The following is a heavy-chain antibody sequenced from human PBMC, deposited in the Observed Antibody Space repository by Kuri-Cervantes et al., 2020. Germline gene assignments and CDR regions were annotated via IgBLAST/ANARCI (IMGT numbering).Heavy chain of an antibody. CDR1: GGSVSSGSYY. V-gene: IGHV4-61*01. J-gene: IGHJ3*02. CDR2: IYDSGNT. CDR3: ASGRGGAFDI. D-gene: IGHD1-1*01. Sequence: AETRSLPCTVSGGSVSSGSYYGCWIRQPTGKGREWIWYIYDSGNTNYNPSLKSRVTISVDTSKNQFSLKLSSVTAADTAVYYCASGRGGAFDIWGQGTMVTVSS.